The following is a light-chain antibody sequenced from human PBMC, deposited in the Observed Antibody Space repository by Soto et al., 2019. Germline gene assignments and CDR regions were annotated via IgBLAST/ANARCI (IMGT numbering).Light chain of an antibody. V-gene: IGKV1-5*01. CDR2: HAS. CDR1: QSISRN. Sequence: DVQMSQRPSSLFASVGDRVTINCRASQSISRNLNWYQQKPGTAPKVLIYHASNLQSGVPSRFSGSGSGTEFSLTISSLQPDDFATYYCQQYNRYSVGLGTKVDI. J-gene: IGKJ1*01. CDR3: QQYNRYS.